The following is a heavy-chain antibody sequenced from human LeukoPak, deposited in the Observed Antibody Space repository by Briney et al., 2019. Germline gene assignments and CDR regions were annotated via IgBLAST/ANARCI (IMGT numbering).Heavy chain of an antibody. CDR2: IYTSGST. CDR3: ASSWAVRDYYFDY. D-gene: IGHD3-10*01. J-gene: IGHJ4*02. CDR1: GGSISSATYY. V-gene: IGHV4-61*02. Sequence: PSETLSLTCTVSGGSISSATYYWSWIRQPAGKGLEWIGRIYTSGSTNYNPSLKSRVTISVDTSKNQFSLKLSSVTAADTAVYYCASSWAVRDYYFDYWGQGTLVTVSS.